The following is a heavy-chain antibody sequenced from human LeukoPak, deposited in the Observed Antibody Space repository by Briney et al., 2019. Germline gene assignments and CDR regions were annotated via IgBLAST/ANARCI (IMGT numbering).Heavy chain of an antibody. CDR3: ARGEVYYYGRRFDP. D-gene: IGHD3-10*02. Sequence: SETLSLTCTVSGGSISSSSYYWGWIRQPPGKGLEWIGGIYHGGSTYYNPSLKSRVTISVDTSKNQFSLKLSSVTAADTAVYYCARGEVYYYGRRFDPWGQGTLVTVSS. CDR2: IYHGGST. J-gene: IGHJ5*02. V-gene: IGHV4-39*07. CDR1: GGSISSSSYY.